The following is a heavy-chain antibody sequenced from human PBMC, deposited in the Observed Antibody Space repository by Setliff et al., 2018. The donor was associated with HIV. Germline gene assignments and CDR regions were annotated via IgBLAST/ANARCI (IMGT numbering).Heavy chain of an antibody. V-gene: IGHV4-59*01. CDR3: ARGYPGIAVAGLSYYYYYYMDV. CDR1: GGSISSYY. D-gene: IGHD6-19*01. CDR2: IYYSGSS. Sequence: SETLSLTCTVSGGSISSYYWSWIRQPPGKGLEWIGYIYYSGSSNHNPSLKSRVTISVDTSKNQFSLKQSSVTAADTAVYYCARGYPGIAVAGLSYYYYYYMDVWGKGTTVTVSS. J-gene: IGHJ6*03.